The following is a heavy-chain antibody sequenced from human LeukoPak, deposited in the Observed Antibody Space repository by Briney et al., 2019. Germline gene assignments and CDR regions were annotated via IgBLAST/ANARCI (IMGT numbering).Heavy chain of an antibody. CDR1: GITFSNYY. Sequence: RGGSLRLPCVTSGITFSNYYMHWVRQVPGEGLVWVSHIIQDGSVTSYADSLKGRFTISRDSAKNTVYLQLNNLRAEDTAVYYCATDDYRGLGYWGQGTLVTVSS. CDR3: ATDDYRGLGY. V-gene: IGHV3-74*01. D-gene: IGHD3-16*01. CDR2: IIQDGSVT. J-gene: IGHJ4*02.